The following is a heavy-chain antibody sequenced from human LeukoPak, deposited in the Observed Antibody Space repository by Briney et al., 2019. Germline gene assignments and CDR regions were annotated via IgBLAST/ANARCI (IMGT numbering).Heavy chain of an antibody. CDR2: IYYSGST. CDR3: ARGRGTDDY. V-gene: IGHV4-59*01. CDR1: GGSFSGYY. J-gene: IGHJ4*02. Sequence: PSETLSLTCAVYGGSFSGYYWSWIRQPPGKGLEWIGYIYYSGSTNYNPSPKSRVTISVDTSKNRFSLKLSSVTAADTAVYYCARGRGTDDYWGQGTLVTVSS. D-gene: IGHD3-16*01.